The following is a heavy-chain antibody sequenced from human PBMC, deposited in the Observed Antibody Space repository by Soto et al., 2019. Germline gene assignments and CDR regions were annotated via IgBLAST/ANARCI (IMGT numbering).Heavy chain of an antibody. CDR1: GFTFRSYW. CDR3: ASGGSSLNFDS. D-gene: IGHD6-6*01. J-gene: IGHJ4*02. V-gene: IGHV3-74*01. CDR2: INSDGSST. Sequence: EVQLVESGGGLVQPGGSLRLSCAASGFTFRSYWMQWVRQAPGKGLVWVSWINSDGSSTSYADSVKGRFTISRDNAKNPLYLQMNSLRAEDTAVYYCASGGSSLNFDSWGQGTLVTVSS.